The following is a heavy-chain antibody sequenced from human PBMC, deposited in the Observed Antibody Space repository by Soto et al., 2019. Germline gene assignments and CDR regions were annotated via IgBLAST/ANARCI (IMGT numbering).Heavy chain of an antibody. CDR2: IRESDSFT. CDR1: GFTFSSNG. Sequence: PGGSLRLSCAASGFTFSSNGMSWVRQAPGKGLEWVSTIRESDSFTWYADSVKGRFTFSRDDSKNTLHPQMNSLRAEDTAVYYCVKLIPRRGWPFDYWGQGTLVTVSS. CDR3: VKLIPRRGWPFDY. D-gene: IGHD6-19*01. V-gene: IGHV3-23*01. J-gene: IGHJ4*02.